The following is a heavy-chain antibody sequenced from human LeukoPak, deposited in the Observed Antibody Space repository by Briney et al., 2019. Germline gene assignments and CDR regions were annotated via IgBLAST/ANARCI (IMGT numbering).Heavy chain of an antibody. D-gene: IGHD3-9*01. J-gene: IGHJ3*02. CDR3: ARALVPYYDILTGYYKHPIDAFDI. CDR1: GYSISSGYY. V-gene: IGHV4-38-2*01. CDR2: IYHSGST. Sequence: SETLSLSCAVSGYSISSGYYWGWIRQPPGKGLEWIGSIYHSGSTYYNPSLKSRVTISVDTSKNQFSLKLRSVTAADTAVYYCARALVPYYDILTGYYKHPIDAFDIWGQGTMVTVSS.